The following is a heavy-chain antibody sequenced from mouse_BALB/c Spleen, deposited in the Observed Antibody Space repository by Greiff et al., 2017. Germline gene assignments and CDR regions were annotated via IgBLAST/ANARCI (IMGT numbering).Heavy chain of an antibody. Sequence: EVQLVESGGGLVKPGGSLKLSCAASGFTFSDYYMYWVRQTPEKRLEWVATISDGGSYTYYPDSVKGRFTISRDNARNILYLQMSSLRSEDTAMYYCARGGITTVVPFDYWGQGTTLTVSS. J-gene: IGHJ2*01. CDR3: ARGGITTVVPFDY. CDR1: GFTFSDYY. CDR2: ISDGGSYT. D-gene: IGHD1-1*01. V-gene: IGHV5-4*02.